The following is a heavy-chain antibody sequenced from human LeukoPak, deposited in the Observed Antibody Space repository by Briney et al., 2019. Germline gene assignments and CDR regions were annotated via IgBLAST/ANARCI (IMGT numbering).Heavy chain of an antibody. CDR3: ARAYYESSAYRHAVYFDY. Sequence: ASVKVSCKASGYTFTSYYMHWVRQAPGQGLEWMGIINPSGGSTSYAQKFQGRVTMTRDTSTNTVYMHLSSLSSDDTAVYYCARAYYESSAYRHAVYFDYWGQGTLVTVSS. D-gene: IGHD3-22*01. J-gene: IGHJ4*02. CDR1: GYTFTSYY. CDR2: INPSGGST. V-gene: IGHV1-46*01.